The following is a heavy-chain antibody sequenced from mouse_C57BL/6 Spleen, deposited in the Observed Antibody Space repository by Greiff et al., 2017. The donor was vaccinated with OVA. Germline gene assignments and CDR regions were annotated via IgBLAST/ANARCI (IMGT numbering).Heavy chain of an antibody. CDR2: ISSGSSTI. Sequence: EVKLVESGGGLVKPGGSLKLSCAASGFTFSDYGMHWVRQAPEKGLEWVAYISSGSSTIYYADTVKGRFTISRDNAKNTLFLQMTSLRSEDTAMDYCARSLRPYAMDYWGQGTSVTVSS. CDR3: ARSLRPYAMDY. CDR1: GFTFSDYG. V-gene: IGHV5-17*01. J-gene: IGHJ4*01. D-gene: IGHD1-2*01.